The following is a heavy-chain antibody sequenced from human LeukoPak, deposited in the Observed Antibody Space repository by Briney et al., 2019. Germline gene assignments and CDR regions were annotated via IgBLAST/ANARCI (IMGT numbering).Heavy chain of an antibody. CDR3: ARSGVGAMYRTFDY. Sequence: ESLQISCQGSGCRFTSYWIGWVRQMPGKGLEWMGIIYPGDSDTRYSPSFQGQVTISADKSISTAYLQWSSLKASDTAMYYCARSGVGAMYRTFDYWGQGTLVTVSS. CDR2: IYPGDSDT. J-gene: IGHJ4*02. V-gene: IGHV5-51*01. D-gene: IGHD1-26*01. CDR1: GCRFTSYW.